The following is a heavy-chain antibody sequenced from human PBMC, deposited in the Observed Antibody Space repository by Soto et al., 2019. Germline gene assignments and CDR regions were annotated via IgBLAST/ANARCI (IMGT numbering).Heavy chain of an antibody. D-gene: IGHD6-13*01. CDR3: AKGMVPDQ. CDR1: GFSFRQYA. J-gene: IGHJ5*02. CDR2: ITATGT. Sequence: EVHLLESGGGFVQPGGSLRLSCAASGFSFRQYAMIWVRQAPGKGLEWVSAITATGTHYADSVKGRFTISRDSSKSTRYLDINHLRVEDTAVYYCAKGMVPDQWGQGTLITVSS. V-gene: IGHV3-23*01.